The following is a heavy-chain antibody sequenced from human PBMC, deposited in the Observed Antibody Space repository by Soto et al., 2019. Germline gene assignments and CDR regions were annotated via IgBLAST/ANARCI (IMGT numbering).Heavy chain of an antibody. CDR2: ISPYTGNT. D-gene: IGHD3-16*01. V-gene: IGHV1-18*01. CDR3: VMVDNYVTPTPQDV. Sequence: HVQLVQSGDVVKKPGASLKVSCKASGYIFVNYGIAWVRQAPGQGLEWMGWISPYTGNTHSASKVQGRLTMTTDTSTSTAYMDVGSLTSDDTAVYYCVMVDNYVTPTPQDVWGQGTTVTVSS. CDR1: GYIFVNYG. J-gene: IGHJ6*02.